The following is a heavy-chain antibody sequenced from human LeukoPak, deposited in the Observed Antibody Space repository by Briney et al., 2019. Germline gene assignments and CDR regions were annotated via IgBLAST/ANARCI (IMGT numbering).Heavy chain of an antibody. Sequence: GRSLRLSCAASGFTFDDYAMHWVRQAPGKGLEWVSGISWNSGSIGYADSVKGRFTISRDNAKNSLYLQMNSLRAEDTALYYCAKDIAAHFDERAFDIWGQGTMVTVSS. D-gene: IGHD3-9*01. CDR2: ISWNSGSI. CDR3: AKDIAAHFDERAFDI. V-gene: IGHV3-9*01. J-gene: IGHJ3*02. CDR1: GFTFDDYA.